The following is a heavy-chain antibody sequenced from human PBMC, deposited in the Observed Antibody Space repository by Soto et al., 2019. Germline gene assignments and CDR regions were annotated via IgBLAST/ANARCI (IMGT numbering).Heavy chain of an antibody. CDR2: IYHSGST. CDR1: GGSISSGGYS. D-gene: IGHD4-17*01. CDR3: ARSYGGKETDWFDP. J-gene: IGHJ5*02. Sequence: QLQLQESGSGLVKPSQTLSLTCAVSGGSISSGGYSWSWIRQPPGKGLEWIGYIYHSGSTYYNPSLQSRVTISVDRSKNQFSLKLSSVTAADTAVYYCARSYGGKETDWFDPWGQGTLVTVSS. V-gene: IGHV4-30-2*01.